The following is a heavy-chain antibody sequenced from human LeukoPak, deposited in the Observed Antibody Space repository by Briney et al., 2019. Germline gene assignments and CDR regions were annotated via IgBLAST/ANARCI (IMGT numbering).Heavy chain of an antibody. J-gene: IGHJ6*02. Sequence: SETLSLTCTVSGGSISSYYWSWIRQPPGKGLEWIGYIYYSGSTNYNPSLKSRVTISVDTSKNQFSLKLSSVTAADTAVYYCAXXXXXXXXXXSCYYYGMDVWGQGTTVTVSS. V-gene: IGHV4-59*08. CDR1: GGSISSYY. CDR3: AXXXXXXXXXXSCYYYGMDV. D-gene: IGHD2-2*01. CDR2: IYYSGST.